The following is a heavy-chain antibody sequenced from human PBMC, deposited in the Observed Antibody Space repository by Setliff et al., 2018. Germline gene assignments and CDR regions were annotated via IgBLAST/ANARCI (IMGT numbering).Heavy chain of an antibody. CDR2: IYYSGST. V-gene: IGHV4-30-4*08. J-gene: IGHJ4*02. CDR1: GGSISSGDYY. CDR3: ARSFSRREKFLLDY. Sequence: PSETLSLTCTVSGGSISSGDYYWSWIRQPPGKGLEWIGYIYYSGSTYYNPSLKSRVTISVDTSKNQFSLKLSSVTAADTAVYYCARSFSRREKFLLDYWGQGALVTVSS.